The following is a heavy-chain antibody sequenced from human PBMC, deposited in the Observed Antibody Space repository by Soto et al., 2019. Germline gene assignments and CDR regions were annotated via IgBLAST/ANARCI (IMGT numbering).Heavy chain of an antibody. V-gene: IGHV4-34*01. CDR3: ARGPRYYSGFTGLDY. CDR1: GGSFSGYY. Sequence: SETLSLTCAVYGGSFSGYYWSWIRQPPGKGLEWIGEINHSGSTNYNPSLKSRVTISVDTSKNQFSLKLSSVTAADTAVYYCARGPRYYSGFTGLDYWGQGTLVTVSS. CDR2: INHSGST. D-gene: IGHD2-15*01. J-gene: IGHJ4*02.